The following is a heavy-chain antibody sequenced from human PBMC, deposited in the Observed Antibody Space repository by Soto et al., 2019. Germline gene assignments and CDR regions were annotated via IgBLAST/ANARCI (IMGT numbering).Heavy chain of an antibody. CDR2: IYPGDSDT. Sequence: GESLKIFCKGSGYSFTNYWIGWVRQMPGKGLEWMGIIYPGDSDTRYSPSFQGQVTISADKSISTAYLQWRSLKASDSGVYYCARSRIAGSTWTFDYWGQETQVTVSA. CDR1: GYSFTNYW. J-gene: IGHJ4*02. V-gene: IGHV5-51*01. D-gene: IGHD1-20*01. CDR3: ARSRIAGSTWTFDY.